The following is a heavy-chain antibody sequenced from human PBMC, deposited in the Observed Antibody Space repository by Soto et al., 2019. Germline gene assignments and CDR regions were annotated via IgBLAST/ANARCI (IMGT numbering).Heavy chain of an antibody. J-gene: IGHJ5*02. CDR1: GLSITDSEMG. D-gene: IGHD6-13*01. CDR3: AQRQLAFAVGPWFDP. V-gene: IGHV2-26*01. CDR2: IDSSGEK. Sequence: QVTLKESGPVLVKPTEPLTLRCTVSGLSITDSEMGVSWIRQPPGQPLEWLAPIDSSGEKSYRTFLKSRLAISKDTAKTQTVLTMTNMDPADTATYSCAQRQLAFAVGPWFDPWGQGIPGPVSS.